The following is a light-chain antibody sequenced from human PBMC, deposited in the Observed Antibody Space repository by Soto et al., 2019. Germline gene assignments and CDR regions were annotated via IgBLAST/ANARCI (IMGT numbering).Light chain of an antibody. J-gene: IGLJ2*01. CDR2: DDN. Sequence: QAVMTQPPSVSAAPGQKVTISCSGSSSNIGGNSVSWYQQLPGTAPKLLIYDDNKRPSGIPDRFSGSKSGTSATLGITGFQTGDEADYYCQSYDSSLSGHVVFGGGTQLTVL. CDR1: SSNIGGNS. CDR3: QSYDSSLSGHVV. V-gene: IGLV1-51*01.